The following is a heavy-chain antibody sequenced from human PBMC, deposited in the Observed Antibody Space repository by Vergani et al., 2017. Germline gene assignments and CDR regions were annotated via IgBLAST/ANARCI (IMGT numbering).Heavy chain of an antibody. J-gene: IGHJ6*03. Sequence: QVQLQESGSGLVKPSQTLSLTCAVSGDSITNGGFSWNWIRQPPGKGPEWIGYIFPSGNSDYNPSLKNRVSISLDKSKNQFSLWVNSVTAADTAVYFCARASLRALVGYYYYMDVWDKGKTVVVSS. D-gene: IGHD3-16*02. CDR2: IFPSGNS. CDR1: GDSITNGGFS. CDR3: ARASLRALVGYYYYMDV. V-gene: IGHV4-30-2*01.